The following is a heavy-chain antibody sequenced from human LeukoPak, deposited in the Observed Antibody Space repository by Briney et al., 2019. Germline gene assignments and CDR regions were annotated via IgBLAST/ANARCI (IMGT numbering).Heavy chain of an antibody. CDR2: ISGSGGST. CDR1: GFTFSSYG. V-gene: IGHV3-23*01. D-gene: IGHD6-19*01. J-gene: IGHJ4*02. CDR3: AKHEEQWLVPTPRPLFDY. Sequence: PGGSLGLSCAASGFTFSSYGMSWVRQAPGKGLEWVSAISGSGGSTYYADSVKGRFTISRDNSKNTLYLQMNSLRAEDTAVYYCAKHEEQWLVPTPRPLFDYWGQGTPVTVSS.